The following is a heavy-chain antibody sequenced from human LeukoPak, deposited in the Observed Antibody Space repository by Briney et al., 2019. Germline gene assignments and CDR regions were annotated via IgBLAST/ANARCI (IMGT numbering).Heavy chain of an antibody. J-gene: IGHJ4*02. CDR2: IKGDGSST. CDR1: GFTFSNNW. V-gene: IGHV3-74*01. D-gene: IGHD1-26*01. CDR3: VRDGVGAPPFDY. Sequence: GGSLRLSCAASGFTFSNNWMHWVRQAPGKGLVWVSRIKGDGSSTGYADSVKGRFTISRDNAKNTLLLQMNSLRAEDTAVYYCVRDGVGAPPFDYWGQGVLVTVSS.